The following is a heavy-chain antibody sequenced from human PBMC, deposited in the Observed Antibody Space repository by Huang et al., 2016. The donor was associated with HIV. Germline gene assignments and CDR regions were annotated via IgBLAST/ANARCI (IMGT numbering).Heavy chain of an antibody. CDR2: MAYDGTTK. CDR3: LKDQVGP. J-gene: IGHJ5*02. D-gene: IGHD3-10*01. V-gene: IGHV3-30*02. Sequence: QVQLVESGGGVVQPGGSLRLSCATSGFPFRDYGLHWVRQTQGKGLEWVAFMAYDGTTKVYADSVEGRFTVSRDNSKSTLYLQMNSLRLEDTSIYYCLKDQVGPWGQGTLVTVSS. CDR1: GFPFRDYG.